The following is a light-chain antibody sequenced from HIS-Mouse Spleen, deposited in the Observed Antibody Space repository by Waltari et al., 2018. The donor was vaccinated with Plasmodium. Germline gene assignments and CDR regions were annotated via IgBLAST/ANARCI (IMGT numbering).Light chain of an antibody. CDR1: ALPKQY. Sequence: SYELTQPPSVSVSPGQTARITCSGAALPKQYAYWYQQKSGQAPVLVIYEDSKRPSGIPERFSGSSSGTMATLTISGAQVEDEADYYCAAWDDSLSGWVFGGGTKLTVL. V-gene: IGLV3-10*01. J-gene: IGLJ3*02. CDR2: EDS. CDR3: AAWDDSLSGWV.